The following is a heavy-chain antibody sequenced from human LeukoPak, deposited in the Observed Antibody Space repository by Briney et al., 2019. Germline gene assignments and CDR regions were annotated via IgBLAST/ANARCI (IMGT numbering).Heavy chain of an antibody. J-gene: IGHJ4*02. CDR2: VYYGRSP. V-gene: IGHV4-39*02. D-gene: IGHD6-25*01. CDR1: GDSISRSTYY. Sequence: SETLSLTCTVSGDSISRSTYYWAWIRQPPGKGPEWIGSVYYGRSPYFNPSLESRATISVDTSKNHFSLKMSSVTAADTAVYYCARSSGTGTFSYWGQGTLVTVSS. CDR3: ARSSGTGTFSY.